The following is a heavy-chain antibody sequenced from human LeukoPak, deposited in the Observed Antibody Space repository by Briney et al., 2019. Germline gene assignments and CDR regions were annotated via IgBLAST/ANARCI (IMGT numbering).Heavy chain of an antibody. V-gene: IGHV1-69*04. J-gene: IGHJ2*01. CDR2: VIHVLGVV. D-gene: IGHD6-13*01. Sequence: SVKVSCKASGGTFSTSSISWVRQAPGQGLEWMGRVIHVLGVVNYAQKFQGRVTITADISTSTAYMELNSLRYEDTAVYYCAKGSSTYSITSYWYFDLWGRGTLVTVSS. CDR1: GGTFSTSS. CDR3: AKGSSTYSITSYWYFDL.